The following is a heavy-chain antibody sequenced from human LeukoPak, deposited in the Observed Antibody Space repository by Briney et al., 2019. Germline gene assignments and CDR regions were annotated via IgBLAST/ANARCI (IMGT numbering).Heavy chain of an antibody. CDR3: AKGTQGPYWYFDL. J-gene: IGHJ2*01. CDR1: GFTFSSYS. V-gene: IGHV3-48*04. CDR2: ISSSSSTI. Sequence: GGSLRLSCAASGFTFSSYSMNWVRQAPGKGLEWVSYISSSSSTIYYADSVKGRFTISRDNAKNSLYLQMNSLRAEDTAVYYCAKGTQGPYWYFDLWGRGTLVTVSS.